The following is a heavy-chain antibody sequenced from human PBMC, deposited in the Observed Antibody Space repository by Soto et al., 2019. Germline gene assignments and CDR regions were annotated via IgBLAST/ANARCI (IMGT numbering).Heavy chain of an antibody. Sequence: PGESLKISCKGSGYSFTSYWIGWVRQAPGKGLEWVAVISYDGSNKYYADSVKGRFTISRDNSKNTLYLQMNSLRAEDTAVYYCAKDRQDVIAAAGTFYYGMDVWGQGTTVTVSS. V-gene: IGHV3-30*18. D-gene: IGHD6-13*01. CDR1: GYSFTSYW. J-gene: IGHJ6*02. CDR3: AKDRQDVIAAAGTFYYGMDV. CDR2: ISYDGSNK.